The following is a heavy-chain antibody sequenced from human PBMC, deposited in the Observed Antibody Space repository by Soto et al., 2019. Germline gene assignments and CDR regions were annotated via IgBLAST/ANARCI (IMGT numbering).Heavy chain of an antibody. J-gene: IGHJ6*02. CDR2: IIPILGIA. D-gene: IGHD3-3*01. CDR3: ARVLRFFYYYGMDV. Sequence: QVQLVQSGAEVKKPGSSVKVSCKASGGTFCSYTISWVRQAPGQGLEWMGRIIPILGIANYAQKFQGRVTITADKSASTAYMALSSLGSEDTAVYYCARVLRFFYYYGMDVWGQGTTVTVSS. CDR1: GGTFCSYT. V-gene: IGHV1-69*02.